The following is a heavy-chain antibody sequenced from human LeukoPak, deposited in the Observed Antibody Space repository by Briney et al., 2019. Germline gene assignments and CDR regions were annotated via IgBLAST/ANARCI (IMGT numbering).Heavy chain of an antibody. CDR2: ITGSGAST. CDR1: GFTFSNYA. CDR3: AKANLVGVYDYYYFGMDV. V-gene: IGHV3-23*01. D-gene: IGHD5/OR15-5a*01. J-gene: IGHJ6*04. Sequence: GGTLSLTCAASGFTFSNYAMRWHRQAPGKGLKGVSTITGSGASTDYAVSVKGRFTISRATSKNTLYQQMNRLRADDTAVYYCAKANLVGVYDYYYFGMDVGGKGTTVTVSS.